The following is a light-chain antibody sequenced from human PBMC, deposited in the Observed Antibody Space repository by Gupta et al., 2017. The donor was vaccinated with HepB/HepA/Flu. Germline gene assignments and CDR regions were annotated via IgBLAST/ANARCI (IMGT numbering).Light chain of an antibody. J-gene: IGLJ1*01. CDR3: VGWDNSRSAYV. CDR2: NDH. CDR1: SSNIGNDN. Sequence: QSVLTQPPSASGNPGQTVTISCSGSSSNIGNDNVYWYQQLPGTAPKLLIYNDHQRPSGVPDRFSGSKSGTSASLAISGLRSEDEADYYCVGWDNSRSAYVFGAGTRVTVL. V-gene: IGLV1-47*02.